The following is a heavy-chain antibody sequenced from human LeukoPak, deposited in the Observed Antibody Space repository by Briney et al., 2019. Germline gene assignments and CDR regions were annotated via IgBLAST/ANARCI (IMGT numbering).Heavy chain of an antibody. D-gene: IGHD3-22*01. CDR1: GFTFDDYG. Sequence: RAGGSLRLSCAASGFTFDDYGMSWVRQAPGKGLEWVSGINWNGGSTGHADSVKGRFTISRDNAKNSLYLQMNSLRAEDTALYYCARDPLHGYDSSGPFDYWGQGTLVTVSS. CDR2: INWNGGST. CDR3: ARDPLHGYDSSGPFDY. V-gene: IGHV3-20*04. J-gene: IGHJ4*02.